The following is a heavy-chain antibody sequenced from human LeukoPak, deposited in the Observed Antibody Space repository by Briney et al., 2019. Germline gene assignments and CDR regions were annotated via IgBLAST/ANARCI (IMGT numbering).Heavy chain of an antibody. CDR3: ARDASSRWYRDDAFDI. J-gene: IGHJ3*02. CDR1: GYTFTGYY. Sequence: AASVKVSCKASGYTFTGYYMHWVRQAPGQGLEWMGWINPNSGGTNYAQKFQGRVTITRDTSISTAYMELSRLRSDDTAVYYCARDASSRWYRDDAFDIWGQGTMVTVSS. V-gene: IGHV1-2*02. CDR2: INPNSGGT. D-gene: IGHD6-19*01.